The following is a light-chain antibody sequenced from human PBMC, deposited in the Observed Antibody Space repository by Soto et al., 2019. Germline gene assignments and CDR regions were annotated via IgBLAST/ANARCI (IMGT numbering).Light chain of an antibody. J-gene: IGLJ2*01. CDR2: EVT. V-gene: IGLV2-8*01. Sequence: QSALTQSPSASESPGQSITVSCTGTSSDVGDYNFVSWYQQHPGKAPKLLIYEVTKRPSGVPDRFSGSKSGNTASLTVSGLQSEDEADYYCSSFAASHVVFGGGTKLTVL. CDR1: SSDVGDYNF. CDR3: SSFAASHVV.